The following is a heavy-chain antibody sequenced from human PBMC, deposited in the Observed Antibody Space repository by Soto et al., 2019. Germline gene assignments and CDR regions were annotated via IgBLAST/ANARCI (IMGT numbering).Heavy chain of an antibody. CDR1: GGIFSTYA. CDR2: IIPIFGTP. D-gene: IGHD3-10*01. J-gene: IGHJ4*02. CDR3: ARDRDDYGSGNYYNRIDF. Sequence: QVQLVQSGAEVKNPGPSVKVSCKASGGIFSTYAISWLRQAPGQGLEWMGGIIPIFGTPNYAQRFQGRVTISADKSTSTAYMELSRLRSEDTAVYYCARDRDDYGSGNYYNRIDFWGQGTLVTVSS. V-gene: IGHV1-69*06.